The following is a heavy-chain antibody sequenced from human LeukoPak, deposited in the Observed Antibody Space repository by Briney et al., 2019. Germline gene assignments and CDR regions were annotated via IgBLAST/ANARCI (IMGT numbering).Heavy chain of an antibody. CDR2: INQPGRVT. CDR1: GYTFSSHW. D-gene: IGHD1-7*01. Sequence: GGSLRLSCAASGYTFSSHWMSWVRQAPGKGLEWVANINQPGRVTHYVDYVKGRSTISKDNAKNSLYLEMNTLRDEDKAVNYCARLCITGTTFDFWGQGTLVTVSS. J-gene: IGHJ4*02. V-gene: IGHV3-7*01. CDR3: ARLCITGTTFDF.